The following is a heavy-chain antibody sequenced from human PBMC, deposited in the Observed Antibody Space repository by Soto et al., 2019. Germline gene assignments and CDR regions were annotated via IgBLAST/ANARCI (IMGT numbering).Heavy chain of an antibody. CDR2: IIPIFGIG. CDR1: GGTFNRYA. CDR3: ARSAIMLFGVVSIPSHYYSEMDV. J-gene: IGHJ6*02. Sequence: SVKVSCKASGGTFNRYAISWVRQAPGQGLEWMGGIIPIFGIGNDAQRFQGRVTITADESTGTAHMELSSLGSEDTGVDYCARSAIMLFGVVSIPSHYYSEMDVWGQGTTVTVSS. D-gene: IGHD3-3*01. V-gene: IGHV1-69*13.